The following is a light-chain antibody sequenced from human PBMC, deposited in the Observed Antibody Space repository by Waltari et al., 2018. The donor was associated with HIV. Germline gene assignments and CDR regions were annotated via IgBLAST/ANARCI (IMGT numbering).Light chain of an antibody. J-gene: IGLJ2*01. CDR3: QSYDSSLRASV. CDR1: RSNIGAGYF. Sequence: QSALTQPPSVSGAPGQRVTISCTGNRSNIGAGYFVHWYQHLPGTAPKLLVYSAINRPSGGPDRFSGSKSGTSASLVITGLQAEDAADYYCQSYDSSLRASVFGGGTKLTVL. V-gene: IGLV1-40*01. CDR2: SAI.